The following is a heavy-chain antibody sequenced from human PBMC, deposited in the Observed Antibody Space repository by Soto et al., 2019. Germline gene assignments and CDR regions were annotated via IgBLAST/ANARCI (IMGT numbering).Heavy chain of an antibody. D-gene: IGHD2-21*01. CDR2: ISAYNGNT. V-gene: IGHV1-18*01. J-gene: IGHJ6*02. CDR3: ARGDVALGTYYYYGMDV. CDR1: GYTFTSYG. Sequence: QVQLVQFGAEVKKPGASVKVSCKASGYTFTSYGISWVRQAPGQGLEWMGWISAYNGNTNYAQKLQGRVTMTTDTSTSTAYMELRSLRSDDTAVYYCARGDVALGTYYYYGMDVWGQGTTVTVSS.